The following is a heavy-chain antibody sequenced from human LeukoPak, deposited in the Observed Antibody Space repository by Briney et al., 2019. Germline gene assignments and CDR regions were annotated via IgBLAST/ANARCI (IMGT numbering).Heavy chain of an antibody. CDR1: GGSISGSNYY. V-gene: IGHV4-39*01. CDR2: IYYSGRT. J-gene: IGHJ4*02. Sequence: PSETLSLTCTVSGGSISGSNYYWGWIRQPPGMGLEWIGSIYYSGRTYYNPSLKSRVTISVDTSKNQFSLRLSSVTAADTAVYYCARHEEGDGYNAKTFHHWGQGTLATVSS. CDR3: ARHEEGDGYNAKTFHH. D-gene: IGHD5-24*01.